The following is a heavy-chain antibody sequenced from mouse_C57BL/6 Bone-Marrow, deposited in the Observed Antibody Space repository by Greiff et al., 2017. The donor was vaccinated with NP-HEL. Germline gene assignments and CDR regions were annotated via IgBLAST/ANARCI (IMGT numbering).Heavy chain of an antibody. CDR3: AKSRITTVVAGYAMDY. CDR1: GFSLTSYG. V-gene: IGHV2-5*01. Sequence: VQLQQSGPGLVQPSQSLSITCTVSGFSLTSYGVHWVRQSPGKGLEWLGVIWRGGSTDYNAALMSRLSITKDNSKSQVFFKMNSMQADDTAIYYCAKSRITTVVAGYAMDYWGQGTSVTVSS. CDR2: IWRGGST. J-gene: IGHJ4*01. D-gene: IGHD1-1*01.